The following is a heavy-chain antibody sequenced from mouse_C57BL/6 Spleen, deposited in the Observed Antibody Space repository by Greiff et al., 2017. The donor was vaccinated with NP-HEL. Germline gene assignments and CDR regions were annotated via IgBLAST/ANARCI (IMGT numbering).Heavy chain of an antibody. V-gene: IGHV2-6-1*01. J-gene: IGHJ4*01. Sequence: VQLQQSGPGLVAPSQSLSITCTVSGFSLTSYGVHWVRQPPGKGLEWLVVIWSDGSTTYNSALKSRLSISKDNSKSQVFLKMNSLQTDDTAMYDCARHYDYDYYAMDYWGQGTSVTVSS. CDR2: IWSDGST. CDR3: ARHYDYDYYAMDY. D-gene: IGHD2-4*01. CDR1: GFSLTSYG.